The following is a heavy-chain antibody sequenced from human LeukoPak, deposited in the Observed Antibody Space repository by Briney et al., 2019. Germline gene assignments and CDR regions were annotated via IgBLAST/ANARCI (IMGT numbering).Heavy chain of an antibody. V-gene: IGHV1-2*02. Sequence: ASVKVSCKASGYTFTGYYMHWVRQAPGQGLEWMGWINPNSGGTNYAQKFQGRVTMTRDTSISTAYMELSRLRSDDTAVYYCARGAVLRYVDWFRQRKYFQHWGQGTLVTVSS. J-gene: IGHJ1*01. CDR3: ARGAVLRYVDWFRQRKYFQH. CDR1: GYTFTGYY. CDR2: INPNSGGT. D-gene: IGHD3-9*01.